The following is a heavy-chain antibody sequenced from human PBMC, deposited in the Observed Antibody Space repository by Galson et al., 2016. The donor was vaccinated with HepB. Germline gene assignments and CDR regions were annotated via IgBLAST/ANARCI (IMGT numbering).Heavy chain of an antibody. CDR1: GFTFGDHG. CDR2: ISSSSTYI. CDR3: TRDTRGGNDYRISNWFDP. J-gene: IGHJ5*02. V-gene: IGHV3-21*01. D-gene: IGHD4-11*01. Sequence: SLRLSCAASGFTFGDHGMNWVRQVPGKGLEWVSSISSSSTYIYYADSLKGRFTISRDNAKNSLYLQMNSLRAEDTAVYYCTRDTRGGNDYRISNWFDPWGQGTLVTVSS.